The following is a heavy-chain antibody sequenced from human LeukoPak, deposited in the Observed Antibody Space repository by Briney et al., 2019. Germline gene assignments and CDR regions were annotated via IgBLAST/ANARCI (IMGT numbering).Heavy chain of an antibody. D-gene: IGHD6-13*01. Sequence: PGGSLRLSCAASGFTFSSYSMNWVRQAPGKGLEWVSSISSSSSYIYYADSVKGRLTISRDSAKNSLYLQMNSLRAEDTAVYYCARLGSSSWDYYYYYMDVWGKGTTVTVSS. V-gene: IGHV3-21*01. J-gene: IGHJ6*03. CDR1: GFTFSSYS. CDR3: ARLGSSSWDYYYYYMDV. CDR2: ISSSSSYI.